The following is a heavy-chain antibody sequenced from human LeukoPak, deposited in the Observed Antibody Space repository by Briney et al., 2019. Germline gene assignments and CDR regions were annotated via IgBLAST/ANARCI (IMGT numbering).Heavy chain of an antibody. Sequence: GGSLRLSCAASGFTFSSYRMHWVRQAPGKGLVWVSDINTDGGSARYADSVKGRFTISRDNAKNTLYLQMNSLRAEDTAVYYCGRVGELGYWGQGTLVTVSS. CDR2: INTDGGSA. CDR3: GRVGELGY. CDR1: GFTFSSYR. D-gene: IGHD1-26*01. V-gene: IGHV3-74*01. J-gene: IGHJ4*02.